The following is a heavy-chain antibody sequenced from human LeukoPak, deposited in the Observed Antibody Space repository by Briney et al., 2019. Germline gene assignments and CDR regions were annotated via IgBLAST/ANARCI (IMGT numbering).Heavy chain of an antibody. V-gene: IGHV3-9*01. CDR1: GFTFEHYG. CDR2: ITWNSAYK. Sequence: GGSLRLSCAASGFTFEHYGMHWVRQVPGMGLEWVSYITWNSAYKGYADSVRGRFAISRDNAKKSLHLQMNSLTGDDTAFYYCAKASDYGGNEFDFWGQGTLVTVSS. CDR3: AKASDYGGNEFDF. J-gene: IGHJ5*01. D-gene: IGHD4-23*01.